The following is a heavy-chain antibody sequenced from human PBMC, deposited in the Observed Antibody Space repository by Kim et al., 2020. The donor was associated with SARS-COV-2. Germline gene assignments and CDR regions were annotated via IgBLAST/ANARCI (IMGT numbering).Heavy chain of an antibody. CDR2: IIPIFGTA. D-gene: IGHD2-21*02. CDR3: ARVGVAYCGGDCYSWFDP. J-gene: IGHJ5*02. Sequence: SVKVSCKASGGTFSSYAISWVRQAPGQGLEWMGGIIPIFGTANYAQKFQGRVTITADESTSTAYMELSSLRSEDTAVYYCARVGVAYCGGDCYSWFDPWGQGTLVTVSS. CDR1: GGTFSSYA. V-gene: IGHV1-69*13.